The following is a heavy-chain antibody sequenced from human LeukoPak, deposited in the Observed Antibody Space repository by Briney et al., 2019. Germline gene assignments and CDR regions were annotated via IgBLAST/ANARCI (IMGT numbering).Heavy chain of an antibody. Sequence: GGSLRLSCAASGFTFNSYAMSWVRQAPGKGLEWVSAISGSGGSTYYADSVKGRFTISRDTSKDTLYLQMNSLRAEDTAVYYCAKGRYSGSYYNWFDPWGQGTLVTVSS. CDR3: AKGRYSGSYYNWFDP. CDR2: ISGSGGST. CDR1: GFTFNSYA. D-gene: IGHD1-26*01. V-gene: IGHV3-23*01. J-gene: IGHJ5*02.